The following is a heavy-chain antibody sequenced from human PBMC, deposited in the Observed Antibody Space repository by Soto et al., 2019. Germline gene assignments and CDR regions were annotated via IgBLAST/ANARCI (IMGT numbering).Heavy chain of an antibody. J-gene: IGHJ6*02. CDR2: IYSGGNT. V-gene: IGHV3-53*01. CDR1: GFTVSSSY. CDR3: AREYSYGYYYYYGMDV. Sequence: EVQLVESGGGLIQPGGSLRLSCAASGFTVSSSYMSWVRQAPGKGLEWVSVIYSGGNTYYADSVKGRFTISRDNSKNTLYLQMNSPRAEDTAVYYCAREYSYGYYYYYGMDVWGQGTTVTVSS. D-gene: IGHD5-18*01.